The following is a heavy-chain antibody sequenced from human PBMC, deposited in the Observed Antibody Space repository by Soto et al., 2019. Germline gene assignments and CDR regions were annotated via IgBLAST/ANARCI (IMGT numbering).Heavy chain of an antibody. J-gene: IGHJ5*02. D-gene: IGHD6-6*01. CDR2: IYYSGST. CDR3: ARHRARNWFDP. V-gene: IGHV4-39*01. CDR1: GGSISSSSYY. Sequence: SETLSLTCIVSGGSISSSSYYWGWIRQPPGKGLEWIGSIYYSGSTYYNPSLKSRVTISVDTSKNQFSLKLSSVTAADTAVFHCARHRARNWFDPWGQGTLVTVSS.